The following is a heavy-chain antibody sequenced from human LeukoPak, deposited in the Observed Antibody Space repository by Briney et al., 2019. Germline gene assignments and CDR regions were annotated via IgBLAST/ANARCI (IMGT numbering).Heavy chain of an antibody. Sequence: PSETLSLTCAVYGGSFSGYYWSWIRQPPGKGLEWIGEINHSGSTNYNPSLKSRVTISVDTSKNQFSLKLSSVTAADTAVYYCARGVARGYCSSTSCRDNWFDPWGQGTLVTVSP. CDR2: INHSGST. V-gene: IGHV4-34*01. J-gene: IGHJ5*02. D-gene: IGHD2-2*01. CDR3: ARGVARGYCSSTSCRDNWFDP. CDR1: GGSFSGYY.